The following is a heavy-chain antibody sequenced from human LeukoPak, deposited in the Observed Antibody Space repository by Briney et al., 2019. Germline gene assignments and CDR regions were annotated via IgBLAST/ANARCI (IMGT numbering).Heavy chain of an antibody. Sequence: SETLSLTCAVYGGSFSGYYWSWIRQPPGKGLEWIGEINHSGSTNYNPSLKSRVTISVDTSKNQFSLKPSSVTATDTAVYYCARRPRRSPRPLSDAFDIWGQGTMVTISS. CDR2: INHSGST. J-gene: IGHJ3*02. V-gene: IGHV4-34*01. CDR1: GGSFSGYY. CDR3: ARRPRRSPRPLSDAFDI.